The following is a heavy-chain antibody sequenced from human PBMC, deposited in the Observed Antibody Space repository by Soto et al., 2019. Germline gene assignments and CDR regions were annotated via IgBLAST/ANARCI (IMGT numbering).Heavy chain of an antibody. J-gene: IGHJ6*03. CDR1: GGSFSGYY. Sequence: PSETLSLTCAVYGGSFSGYYWSWIRQPPGKGLEWIGEINHSGSTNYNPSLKSRVTISVDTSKNQFSLKLSSVTAADTAVYYCARLPHATKGSAITIFGWNYYYYMDVWGKGTTVTVSS. D-gene: IGHD3-3*01. CDR3: ARLPHATKGSAITIFGWNYYYYMDV. CDR2: INHSGST. V-gene: IGHV4-34*01.